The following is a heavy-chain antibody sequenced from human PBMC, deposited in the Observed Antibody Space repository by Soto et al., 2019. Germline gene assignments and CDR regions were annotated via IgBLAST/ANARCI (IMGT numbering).Heavy chain of an antibody. D-gene: IGHD4-17*01. Sequence: SETLSLTCAVSSGSISSSNWWSWVRQPPGKGLEWIGEIYHSGSTNYNPSLKSRVTISVDKSKNQFSLKLSSVTAADTAVYYCHYGDYGMDAFDIWGQGTMVTVSS. J-gene: IGHJ3*02. CDR1: SGSISSSNW. V-gene: IGHV4-4*02. CDR3: HYGDYGMDAFDI. CDR2: IYHSGST.